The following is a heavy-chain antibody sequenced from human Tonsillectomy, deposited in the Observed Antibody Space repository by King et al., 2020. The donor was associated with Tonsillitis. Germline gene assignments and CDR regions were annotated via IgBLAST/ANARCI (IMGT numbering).Heavy chain of an antibody. D-gene: IGHD3-3*01. CDR2: INHSGST. CDR1: GGSFSGYS. J-gene: IGHJ4*02. V-gene: IGHV4-34*01. Sequence: VQLQQWGAGLLKPSETLSLTCAVSGGSFSGYSWTWIRQAPGKGLEWLGEINHSGSTNYDASLKSRVTISGDTSRNHFSRNLSSVTAADTAVYFCARGPLYDFWSGGLDYWGQGILVTVSS. CDR3: ARGPLYDFWSGGLDY.